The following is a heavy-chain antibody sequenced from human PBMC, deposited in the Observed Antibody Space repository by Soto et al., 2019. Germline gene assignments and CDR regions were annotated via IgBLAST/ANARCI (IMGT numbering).Heavy chain of an antibody. Sequence: QPGGSLRLSCAASGFTFSSYGMHWVRQAPGKGLEWVAVIWYDGSNKYYADSVKGRFTISRDNSKNTLYLQMNSLRAEDTAVYYCARDDVGYSGYGSRDYYYYYYGMDVWGQGTTVTVSS. CDR1: GFTFSSYG. J-gene: IGHJ6*02. V-gene: IGHV3-33*01. CDR2: IWYDGSNK. CDR3: ARDDVGYSGYGSRDYYYYYYGMDV. D-gene: IGHD5-12*01.